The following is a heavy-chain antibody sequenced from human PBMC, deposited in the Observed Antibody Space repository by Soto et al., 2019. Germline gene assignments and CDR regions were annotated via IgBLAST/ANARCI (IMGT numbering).Heavy chain of an antibody. Sequence: QVQLVQSGAEVKKPGASVKVSCKASGYTFTGYYMHWVRQAPGQGLEWMGWINPNSGGTNYAQKFKGRDTRPGDSSISTASGDLRGLRSDDTGVYYCARAQFYGGNSDAFDFGGQGPMVTVSS. V-gene: IGHV1-2*02. CDR1: GYTFTGYY. CDR2: INPNSGGT. D-gene: IGHD4-17*01. J-gene: IGHJ3*01. CDR3: ARAQFYGGNSDAFDF.